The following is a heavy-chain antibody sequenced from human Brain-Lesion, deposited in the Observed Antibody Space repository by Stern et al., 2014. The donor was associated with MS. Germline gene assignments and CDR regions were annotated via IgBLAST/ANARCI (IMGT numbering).Heavy chain of an antibody. V-gene: IGHV4-61*02. D-gene: IGHD2-2*01. Sequence: MQLVESGPGLVKPSQTLSLSCTVSGGSISSGGYYWSWIRQPAGKGLEWIGRILTSGSTSYTPSLKGRVPISIETSKTRFSLRLNSMTAADTAVYYCARGRVVPGFQYYATDVWGQGTTVIVSS. CDR3: ARGRVVPGFQYYATDV. CDR2: ILTSGST. CDR1: GGSISSGGYY. J-gene: IGHJ6*02.